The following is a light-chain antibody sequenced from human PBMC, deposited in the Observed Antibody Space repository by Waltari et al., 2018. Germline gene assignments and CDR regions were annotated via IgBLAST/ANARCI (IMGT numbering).Light chain of an antibody. CDR1: SSDVGGSNY. CDR3: SSYTSSSTWV. V-gene: IGLV2-14*01. CDR2: DVS. Sequence: QSALTQPASVSGSPGQSIPISCTGTSSDVGGSNYVSWYQQHPGKAPKLMFYDVSKRPSGVSNLFSGAKSGNTASLTISGLQAEDEADYYCSSYTSSSTWVFGGGTKLTVL. J-gene: IGLJ3*02.